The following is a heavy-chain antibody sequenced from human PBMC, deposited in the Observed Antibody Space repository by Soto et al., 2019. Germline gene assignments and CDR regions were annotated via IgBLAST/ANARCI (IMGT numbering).Heavy chain of an antibody. CDR1: GYTFTGYY. D-gene: IGHD7-27*01. Sequence: ASVKVSCKASGYTFTGYYMHWVRQAPGQGLEWMGWMSPNSANTGYAQKFQGRVTMTRSTAISTAYMELSSLRSEDTAVYYCARGPPNWGFDSWGQGTLVTVSS. CDR2: MSPNSANT. V-gene: IGHV1-8*02. CDR3: ARGPPNWGFDS. J-gene: IGHJ5*01.